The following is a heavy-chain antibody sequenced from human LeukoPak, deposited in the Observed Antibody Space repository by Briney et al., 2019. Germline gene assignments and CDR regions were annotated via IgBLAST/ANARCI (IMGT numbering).Heavy chain of an antibody. V-gene: IGHV3-21*01. CDR3: AIGSSMILASDFDY. J-gene: IGHJ4*02. CDR1: GFTFSSYS. CDR2: ISSSSSYI. Sequence: PGGSLRLSCAASGFTFSSYSMNWVRQAPGKGLEWVSSISSSSSYIYYADSVKGRFTISRDNAKNSLYLQMNSLRAEDTAVYYCAIGSSMILASDFDYGGQGTLVSVSS. D-gene: IGHD3-22*01.